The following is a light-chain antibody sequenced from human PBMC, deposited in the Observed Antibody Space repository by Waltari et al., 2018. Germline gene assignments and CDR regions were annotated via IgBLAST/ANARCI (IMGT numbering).Light chain of an antibody. CDR1: QPITNY. CDR3: PRYDNLPIFA. V-gene: IGKV1-33*01. Sequence: DIQLTQSPSSLSASVGDRITITCRASQPITNYLNWYQQKAGKAPELLIHDASNLEAGVPSRFSGSQSGTEFTLTISSLQPEDIATYYCPRYDNLPIFAFGPGTKVDIK. J-gene: IGKJ3*01. CDR2: DAS.